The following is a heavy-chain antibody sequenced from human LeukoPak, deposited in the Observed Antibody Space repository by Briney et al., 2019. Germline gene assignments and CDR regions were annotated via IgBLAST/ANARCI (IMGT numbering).Heavy chain of an antibody. V-gene: IGHV1-24*01. D-gene: IGHD3-16*01. J-gene: IGHJ4*02. CDR1: GYRLTEVF. CDR2: FDPEEGER. CDR3: ARDQGIGAAGFDF. Sequence: ASVKVSCKLSGYRLTEVFIHWVRQAPGEGLEWMGGFDPEEGERLYARKFQGRVTMTEDTSTDTAYMELSTLRFEDTAVYYCARDQGIGAAGFDFWGQGTLVTVSS.